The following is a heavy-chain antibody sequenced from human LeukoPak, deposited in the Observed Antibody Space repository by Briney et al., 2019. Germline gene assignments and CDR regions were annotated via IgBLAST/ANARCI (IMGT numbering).Heavy chain of an antibody. CDR3: ARGRYYFDY. J-gene: IGHJ4*02. Sequence: SETLSLTCAVYGGSFSGYYWSWVRQPPGKGLEWIGEINHSGSTNYNPSLKSRVTISVDTSKNQFSLKLSSVTAADTAVYYCARGRYYFDYWGQGTLVTVSS. CDR1: GGSFSGYY. D-gene: IGHD4-17*01. CDR2: INHSGST. V-gene: IGHV4-34*01.